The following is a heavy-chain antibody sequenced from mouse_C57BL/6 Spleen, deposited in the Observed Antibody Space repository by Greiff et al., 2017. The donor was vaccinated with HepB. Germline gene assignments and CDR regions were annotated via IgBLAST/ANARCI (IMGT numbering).Heavy chain of an antibody. CDR2: INPNNGGT. CDR3: ARSSGYYDYDGVAY. CDR1: GYTFTDYY. Sequence: EVQLQQSGPELVKPGASVKISCKASGYTFTDYYMNWVKQSHGKSLEWIGDINPNNGGTSYNQKFKGKATLTVDKSSSTAYMELRSLTSEDSAVYYCARSSGYYDYDGVAYWGQGTLVTVSA. J-gene: IGHJ3*01. V-gene: IGHV1-26*01. D-gene: IGHD2-4*01.